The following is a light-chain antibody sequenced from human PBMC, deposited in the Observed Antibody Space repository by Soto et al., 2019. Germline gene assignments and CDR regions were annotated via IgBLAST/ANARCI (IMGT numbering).Light chain of an antibody. CDR1: ISNIGNNS. CDR2: RNN. Sequence: QSVLTQPPSVSGTPGQRVTISCSGSISNIGNNSVHWFQQLPGTAPKVLSNRNNQRPSGVPDRVSGSKSGTSASLAISGPRYEDEAEYYCAAWDDTVRSYVFGTGTKLTVL. J-gene: IGLJ1*01. V-gene: IGLV1-47*01. CDR3: AAWDDTVRSYV.